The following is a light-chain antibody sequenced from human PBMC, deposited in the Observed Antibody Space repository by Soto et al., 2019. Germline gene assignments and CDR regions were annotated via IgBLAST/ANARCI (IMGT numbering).Light chain of an antibody. CDR2: AAS. Sequence: EIVMTQSPVTLSVSPGERATLSCRASQSVSSSIAWYQQKVGQAPRLLIYAASTRATGIPARFSGSESGTEFTLTISSLQSEDFAVYYCQQYNNWFWTFGQGTKVDI. CDR3: QQYNNWFWT. CDR1: QSVSSS. J-gene: IGKJ1*01. V-gene: IGKV3-15*01.